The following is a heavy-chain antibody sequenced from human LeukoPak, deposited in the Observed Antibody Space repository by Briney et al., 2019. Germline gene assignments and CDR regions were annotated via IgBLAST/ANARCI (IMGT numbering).Heavy chain of an antibody. J-gene: IGHJ5*02. CDR2: IYYSGST. V-gene: IGHV4-59*12. CDR3: ARDFVSGGDYGHEGNWFDP. CDR1: GGSISSYY. Sequence: SETLSLTCTVSGGSISSYYWSWIRQPPGKGLEWIGYIYYSGSTNYNPSLKSRVTISVDTSKNQFSLKLSSVTAADTAVYYCARDFVSGGDYGHEGNWFDPWGQGTLVTVSS. D-gene: IGHD4-17*01.